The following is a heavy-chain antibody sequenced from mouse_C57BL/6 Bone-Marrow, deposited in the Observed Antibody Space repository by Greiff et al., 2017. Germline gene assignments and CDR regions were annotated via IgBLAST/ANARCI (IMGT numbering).Heavy chain of an antibody. CDR1: GYTFTNYW. V-gene: IGHV1-64*01. D-gene: IGHD2-4*01. CDR3: ARAYDYDDYTMDY. CDR2: MHPNGGSP. Sequence: QVQLKQPGAELVKPGASVKLSCKASGYTFTNYWMHWVKQRPGQGLEWIGMMHPNGGSPDYNEKFKSEATLSVDTSSRTAYMELSSLTSEDSAVYYCARAYDYDDYTMDYWGKGTSVTVSS. J-gene: IGHJ4*01.